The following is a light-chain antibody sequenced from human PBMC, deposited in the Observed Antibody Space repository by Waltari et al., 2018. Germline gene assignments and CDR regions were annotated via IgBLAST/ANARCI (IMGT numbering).Light chain of an antibody. V-gene: IGKV3-11*01. CDR2: DAS. CDR3: QQRSNWPPIT. Sequence: EIVLTQSLATLSLSPGERATLSCRASQSVSSYLVWYQQKPGQAPRLLIYDASNRATGIPARFSGSGSGTDFTLTISSLEPEDFAVYYCQQRSNWPPITFGQGTRLEIK. J-gene: IGKJ5*01. CDR1: QSVSSY.